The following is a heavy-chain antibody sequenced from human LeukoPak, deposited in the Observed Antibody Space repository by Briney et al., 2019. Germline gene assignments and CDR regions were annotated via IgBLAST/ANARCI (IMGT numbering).Heavy chain of an antibody. CDR1: GFTFSSYA. J-gene: IGHJ4*02. V-gene: IGHV3-64*01. CDR2: ISSNGGST. Sequence: GGSLRLSCAASGFTFSSYAMHWVRQAPGKGLEYVSAISSNGGSTYYANSVKGRFTISRNNSKNTLYLQMGSLRAEDMAVYYCARSNGGNSGGTFWYWGQGTLVTVSS. D-gene: IGHD4-23*01. CDR3: ARSNGGNSGGTFWY.